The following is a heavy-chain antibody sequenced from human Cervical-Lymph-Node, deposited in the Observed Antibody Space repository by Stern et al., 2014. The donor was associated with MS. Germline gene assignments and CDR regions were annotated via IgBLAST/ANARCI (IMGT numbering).Heavy chain of an antibody. J-gene: IGHJ4*02. CDR1: GFTFSYHA. V-gene: IGHV3-30*01. D-gene: IGHD5-12*01. Sequence: VQLVESGGGVVQPGRSLRLSCAASGFTFSYHAMHWVRQAPGKGLEWVAVISYDGSDKNDADSVKGRFTISRDNSRNTLYLQMNSLRVDDTAVHYCARGGAVATSDYYFDYWGQGILVTVSS. CDR2: ISYDGSDK. CDR3: ARGGAVATSDYYFDY.